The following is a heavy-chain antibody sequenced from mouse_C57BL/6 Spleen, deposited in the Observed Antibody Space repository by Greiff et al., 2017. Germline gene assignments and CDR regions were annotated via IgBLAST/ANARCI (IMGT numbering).Heavy chain of an antibody. J-gene: IGHJ3*01. CDR1: GYTFTSSW. Sequence: VQLQQPGTALVKPGASVKLSCKASGYTFTSSWLHWVKQRPGQGLEWIGNINPSNGGTNYNEKFKSKATLTVDKSSSTAFMQLSSLTSEDSAVYYCARDWTTVPSWFAYGGQGSLVTVA. CDR3: ARDWTTVPSWFAY. D-gene: IGHD1-1*01. CDR2: INPSNGGT. V-gene: IGHV1-53*01.